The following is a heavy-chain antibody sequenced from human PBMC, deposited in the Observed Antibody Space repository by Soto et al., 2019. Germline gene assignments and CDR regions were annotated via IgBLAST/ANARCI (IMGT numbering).Heavy chain of an antibody. CDR1: GYTFTSYD. CDR3: LKDIAPGGLDY. Sequence: ASVKVSCKASGYTFTSYDINLVRQATGQGLEWMGWMNPNSGNTGYAQKFQGRVTMTRNTSISTAYMELSSLRAEDTALYYCLKDIAPGGLDYWGQGALVTVSS. V-gene: IGHV1-8*01. D-gene: IGHD2-15*01. J-gene: IGHJ4*02. CDR2: MNPNSGNT.